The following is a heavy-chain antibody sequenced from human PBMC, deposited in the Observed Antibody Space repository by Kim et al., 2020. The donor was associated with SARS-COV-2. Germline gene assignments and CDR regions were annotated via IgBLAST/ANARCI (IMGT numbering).Heavy chain of an antibody. D-gene: IGHD1-7*01. CDR2: ISSSGSTI. Sequence: GGSLRLSCAASGFTFSDYYMSWIRQAPGKGLEWVSYISSSGSTIYYADSVKGRFTISRDNAKNSLHLQMNSLRAEDTAAYYCARDLCNWNYAPENWFDPWGQGPLVTVSS. CDR1: GFTFSDYY. V-gene: IGHV3-11*01. CDR3: ARDLCNWNYAPENWFDP. J-gene: IGHJ5*02.